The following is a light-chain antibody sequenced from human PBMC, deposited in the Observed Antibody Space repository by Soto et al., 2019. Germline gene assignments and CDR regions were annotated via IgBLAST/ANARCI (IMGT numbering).Light chain of an antibody. CDR2: KVT. V-gene: IGLV2-14*01. CDR3: ASSTSDSLYV. CDR1: SSDVGGNKY. J-gene: IGLJ1*01. Sequence: QSALTQPASVSGSPGQSITISCTVTSSDVGGNKYVSWYQQYPGKVPKLLINKVTNRPSEVSYRFSGSKSGNTASLTISALLAEDEADYFCASSTSDSLYVFGTGTKVTVL.